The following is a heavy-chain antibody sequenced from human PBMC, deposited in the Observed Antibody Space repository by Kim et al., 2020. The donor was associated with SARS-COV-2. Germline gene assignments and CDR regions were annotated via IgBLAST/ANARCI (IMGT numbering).Heavy chain of an antibody. V-gene: IGHV4-61*02. D-gene: IGHD3-22*01. CDR3: ARVPSYYDNSDYYRYYFDY. CDR2: IYTSGST. Sequence: SETLSLTCTVSGGSISSGSYFWNWIRQPAGKGLEWIGRIYTSGSTNYNPSLKSRVTISVDTSKNQLSLKLSSVTAADTAVYYCARVPSYYDNSDYYRYYFDYWGQGTLVTVSS. CDR1: GGSISSGSYF. J-gene: IGHJ4*02.